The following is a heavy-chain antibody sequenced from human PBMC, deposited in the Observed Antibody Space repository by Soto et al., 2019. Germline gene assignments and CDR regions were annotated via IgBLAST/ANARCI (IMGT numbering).Heavy chain of an antibody. CDR1: GFTFSGHW. D-gene: IGHD5-12*01. CDR3: TSLTISVANFAFDL. Sequence: EVQLVEAGGGVVQPGGSLRLSCAASGFTFSGHWMHWVRQAPGEGLVWVSRITPDGSTTDYADSVKCRFSISRDNAKNMVYLQMNSLRVEDKAVYYCTSLTISVANFAFDLGGQGTLVTVSS. CDR2: ITPDGSTT. J-gene: IGHJ3*01. V-gene: IGHV3-74*01.